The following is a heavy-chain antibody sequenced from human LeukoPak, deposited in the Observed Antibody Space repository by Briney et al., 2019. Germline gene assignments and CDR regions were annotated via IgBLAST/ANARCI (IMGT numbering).Heavy chain of an antibody. J-gene: IGHJ4*01. CDR2: TDAGGSST. V-gene: IGHV3-74*01. CDR1: ELKFENHW. CDR3: AGGPPNTGGAYVGDY. Sequence: GGSLRLSCAASELKFENHWMHWVRQVPGKGLEWVSRTDAGGSSTSYADSVRGRFSISRDNGKSTLYLQMNSLRVEDTAVYYCAGGPPNTGGAYVGDYWGHGTLVTVSS. D-gene: IGHD4-23*01.